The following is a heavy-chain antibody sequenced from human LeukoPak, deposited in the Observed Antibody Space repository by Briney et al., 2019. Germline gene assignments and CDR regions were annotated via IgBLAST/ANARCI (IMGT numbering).Heavy chain of an antibody. Sequence: PSETLSLTCTVSGGSISSYYWSWIRQPPGKGLEWIGYIYYSGSTNYNPSLKSRVTISVDTSKNQFSLKLGSVTAADTAVYYCARFPLVFGAFDIWGQGTMVTVSS. J-gene: IGHJ3*02. CDR1: GGSISSYY. CDR3: ARFPLVFGAFDI. D-gene: IGHD2-8*02. V-gene: IGHV4-59*01. CDR2: IYYSGST.